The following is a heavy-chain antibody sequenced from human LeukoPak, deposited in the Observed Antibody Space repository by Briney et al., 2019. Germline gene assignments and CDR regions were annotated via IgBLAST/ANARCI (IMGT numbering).Heavy chain of an antibody. D-gene: IGHD2-15*01. J-gene: IGHJ4*02. CDR1: GYSFTDYW. V-gene: IGHV5-51*01. Sequence: GESLKISCKASGYSFTDYWIGWVRQMPGQGLEWMGIIYPGDSDTRYSPSFQGQVTMSADKSINTAYLQWSSLKASDTAMYYCARRQGCSSSSCPPDSWGQGTLVTVSS. CDR2: IYPGDSDT. CDR3: ARRQGCSSSSCPPDS.